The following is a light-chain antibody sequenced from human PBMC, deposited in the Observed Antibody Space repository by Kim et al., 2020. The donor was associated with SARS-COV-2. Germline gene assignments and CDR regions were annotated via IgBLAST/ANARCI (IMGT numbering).Light chain of an antibody. Sequence: QSALTQPASVSGSPGQSTTISCTGTSDDIGSYNLVSWYQQHPGKAPKLLIFGGTKRPSRVSSRFSASKSGNTASLTISGLQAEDEADYHCCSYAGGTTFVFGPGTKVTVL. V-gene: IGLV2-23*01. J-gene: IGLJ1*01. CDR1: SDDIGSYNL. CDR2: GGT. CDR3: CSYAGGTTFV.